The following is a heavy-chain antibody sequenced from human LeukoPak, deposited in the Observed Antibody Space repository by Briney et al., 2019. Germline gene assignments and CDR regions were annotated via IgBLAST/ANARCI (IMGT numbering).Heavy chain of an antibody. J-gene: IGHJ4*02. CDR1: GFTFSSYS. Sequence: GGSLRLSCAASGFTFSSYSMNWVRQAPGKGLEWVSYISSSSTIYYADSVKGRFTISRDNAKNSLYLQMNSLRDEDTAVYYCARDSLMRYYDSSGYYRARFVDYWGQGTLVTVSS. V-gene: IGHV3-48*02. CDR3: ARDSLMRYYDSSGYYRARFVDY. CDR2: ISSSSTI. D-gene: IGHD3-22*01.